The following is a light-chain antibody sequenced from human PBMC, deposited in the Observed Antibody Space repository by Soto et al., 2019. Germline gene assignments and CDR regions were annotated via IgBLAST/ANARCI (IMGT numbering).Light chain of an antibody. CDR2: DVS. V-gene: IGLV2-14*03. CDR3: SSFTRINTYV. CDR1: SSDVGGYDH. J-gene: IGLJ1*01. Sequence: QSALTQPASVSGSPRQSITISCTGTSSDVGGYDHVSWYQQHPGKAPKLMIYDVSNRPSGVSNRFSGSKSGNTASLTISGLQAEDEGDYYCSSFTRINTYVFGTGTKVTVL.